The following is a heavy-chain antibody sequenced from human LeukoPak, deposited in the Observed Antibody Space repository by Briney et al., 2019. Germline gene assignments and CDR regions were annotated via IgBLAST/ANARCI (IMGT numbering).Heavy chain of an antibody. V-gene: IGHV3-9*01. CDR2: ISWNSGSI. Sequence: GGSLRLSCAASGFTFDDYAMHWVRQAPGKGLEWVSGISWNSGSIGYADSVKGRFTISRDNAKNSLYLQMNSLRAEDTAVYYCARVGWELSYFDYWGQGTLVTVSS. CDR3: ARVGWELSYFDY. J-gene: IGHJ4*02. D-gene: IGHD1-26*01. CDR1: GFTFDDYA.